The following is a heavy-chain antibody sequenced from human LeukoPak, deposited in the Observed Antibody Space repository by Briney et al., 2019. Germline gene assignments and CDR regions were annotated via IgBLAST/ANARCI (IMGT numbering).Heavy chain of an antibody. V-gene: IGHV3-7*03. CDR1: GFTFSSCW. CDR2: IKQDGSEK. Sequence: PGGSLRLSCTASGFTFSSCWMSWVRQAPGKGLEWVANIKQDGSEKYYVDSVKGRFTISRDNAKNSLYLQMNSLRAEDTAVYYCARAGPYYDFDYWGQGTLVTVSS. J-gene: IGHJ4*02. D-gene: IGHD1-26*01. CDR3: ARAGPYYDFDY.